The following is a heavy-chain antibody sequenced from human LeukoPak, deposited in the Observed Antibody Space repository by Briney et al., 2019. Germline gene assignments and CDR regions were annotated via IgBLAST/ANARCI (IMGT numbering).Heavy chain of an antibody. V-gene: IGHV3-23*01. CDR1: GFTFSSYA. CDR3: AKDHEPTYTYYFDY. D-gene: IGHD4-11*01. J-gene: IGHJ4*02. CDR2: ISGSVGRT. Sequence: TGGSLRLSCAASGFTFSSYAMSWVRQAPGKGLEWVSAISGSVGRTYYEDSVKGRFTISRDNSKNTLYLQMNSLRAEDTAVYYCAKDHEPTYTYYFDYWGQGTLVTVSS.